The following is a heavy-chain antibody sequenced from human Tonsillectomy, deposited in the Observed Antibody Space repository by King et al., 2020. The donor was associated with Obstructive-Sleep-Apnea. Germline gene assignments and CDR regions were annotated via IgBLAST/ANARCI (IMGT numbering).Heavy chain of an antibody. CDR2: IYYSGST. Sequence: VQLQESGPGLVKPSETLSLTCTVSGGSISSYYWSWIRQPPGKGLEWIGYIYYSGSTNSNPSLKSRVTISVDTSKNQFSLKLSSVTAADTAVYYCARDREDFDLWGRGTLVTVSS. V-gene: IGHV4-59*01. CDR1: GGSISSYY. D-gene: IGHD1-26*01. CDR3: ARDREDFDL. J-gene: IGHJ2*01.